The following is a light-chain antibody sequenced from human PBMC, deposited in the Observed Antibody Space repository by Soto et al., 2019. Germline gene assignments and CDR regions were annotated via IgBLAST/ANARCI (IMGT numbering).Light chain of an antibody. CDR1: QSVIRK. CDR3: QQYTNWPKT. V-gene: IGKV3D-15*01. Sequence: EIVFTESPGTLSLSPGERATLSCRASQSVIRKLVWYQKNPGQAPRLLIYGASTRATGIPERFSGNGSGTEFTLTISSLQSEDFAVYYCQQYTNWPKTFGQGTKVDIK. J-gene: IGKJ1*01. CDR2: GAS.